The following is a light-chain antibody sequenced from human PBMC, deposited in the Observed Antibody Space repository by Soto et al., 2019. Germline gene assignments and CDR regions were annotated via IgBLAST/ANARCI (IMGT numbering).Light chain of an antibody. CDR2: EVR. V-gene: IGLV2-14*01. J-gene: IGLJ2*01. CDR1: MRDVGAYNL. CDR3: SSYTAQSSLI. Sequence: QSVLTQPASVSGSPGQSITISCAGTMRDVGAYNLVSWYQQHPGRAPPLIIYEVRNRPSGISFRFSGSKSGNTASLTISGLQAEDEADYYCSSYTAQSSLIFGGGTKLTVL.